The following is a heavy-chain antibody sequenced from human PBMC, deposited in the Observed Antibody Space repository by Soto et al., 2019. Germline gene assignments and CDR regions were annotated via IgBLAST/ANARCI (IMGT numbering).Heavy chain of an antibody. CDR2: IYYSGST. CDR3: LGHQEYSGYDFLYYYYGMDV. J-gene: IGHJ6*02. CDR1: GGSISSSSYY. V-gene: IGHV4-39*01. D-gene: IGHD5-12*01. Sequence: QLQLQESGPGLVKPSETLSLTCTVSGGSISSSSYYWGWIRQPPGKGLEWIGSIYYSGSTYYNPSLKSRVTISVDTSKNQFSLKLSSVTAADTAVYYCLGHQEYSGYDFLYYYYGMDVWGQGTTVTVSS.